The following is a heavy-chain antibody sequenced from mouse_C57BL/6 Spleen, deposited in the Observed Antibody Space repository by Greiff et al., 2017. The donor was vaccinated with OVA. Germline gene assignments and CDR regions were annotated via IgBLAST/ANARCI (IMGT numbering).Heavy chain of an antibody. CDR3: ASSLRGIWYFDV. V-gene: IGHV1-53*01. Sequence: VQLQQPGTELVKPGASVKLSCKASGYTFTSYWMHWVKQRPGQGLEWIGIINPSNGGTNYNEKFKSKATLTVDKSSSTAYMQLSSLTSEDSAVYYFASSLRGIWYFDVWGTGTTVTVSS. J-gene: IGHJ1*03. CDR1: GYTFTSYW. D-gene: IGHD1-1*01. CDR2: INPSNGGT.